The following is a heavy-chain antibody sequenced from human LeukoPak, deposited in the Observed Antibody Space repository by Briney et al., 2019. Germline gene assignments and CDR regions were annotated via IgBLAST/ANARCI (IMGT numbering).Heavy chain of an antibody. CDR2: ISSDGANA. D-gene: IGHD3-10*01. CDR1: GFTFSTYW. CDR3: VLLSLTPG. J-gene: IGHJ4*02. Sequence: GGSLRLSCAASGFTFSTYWMHWVRQVPGKGLAWVSRISSDGANANYADSVKGRFTISRDNAKNTLYLQMNGLRAEDTAVYYCVLLSLTPGWGQGTLVTVSS. V-gene: IGHV3-74*01.